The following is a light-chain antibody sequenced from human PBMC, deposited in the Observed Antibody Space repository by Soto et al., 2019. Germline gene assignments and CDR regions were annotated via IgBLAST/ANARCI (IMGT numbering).Light chain of an antibody. CDR3: SSYTTSSTFV. J-gene: IGLJ1*01. Sequence: QSVLTQPASVSGSPGQSITISCTGTSSDVGGYNFVSWYRQDPGKAPKLLIYEVNNRPSGISNRFSGSKSGILASLTISGLQAEDEAYYYCSSYTTSSTFVFGSGTKLTVL. CDR1: SSDVGGYNF. V-gene: IGLV2-14*01. CDR2: EVN.